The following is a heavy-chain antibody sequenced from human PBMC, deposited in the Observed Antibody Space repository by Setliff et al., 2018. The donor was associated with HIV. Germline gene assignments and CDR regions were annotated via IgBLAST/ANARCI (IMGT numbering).Heavy chain of an antibody. J-gene: IGHJ4*02. V-gene: IGHV4-61*09. D-gene: IGHD4-17*01. Sequence: SETLSLTCSVSGGSVNAGSYYWTWLRQSAGKGLEWIGHIYTGGYTSYNPSLESRASMSLDTSNNHFSLRVTSVTAADTAVYFCARPRGHGDFYFDIWGRGTLVTVS. CDR2: IYTGGYT. CDR3: ARPRGHGDFYFDI. CDR1: GGSVNAGSYY.